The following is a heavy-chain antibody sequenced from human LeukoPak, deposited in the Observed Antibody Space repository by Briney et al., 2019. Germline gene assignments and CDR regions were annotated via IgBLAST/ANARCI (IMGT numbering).Heavy chain of an antibody. D-gene: IGHD6-13*01. CDR1: GYSFTSYW. V-gene: IGHV5-51*01. CDR2: IHPGDSDT. CDR3: ARRTAAGYYFDY. Sequence: SGESPKISCKGSGYSFTSYWIGWVRQMPGKGLKWMGIIHPGDSDTSYSPSFQGQVTISADKSISSAYLQWSSLKASDTAMYYCARRTAAGYYFDYWGQGTLVTVSS. J-gene: IGHJ4*02.